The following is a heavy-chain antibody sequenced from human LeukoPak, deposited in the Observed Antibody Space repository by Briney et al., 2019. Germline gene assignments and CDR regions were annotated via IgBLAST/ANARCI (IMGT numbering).Heavy chain of an antibody. D-gene: IGHD3-10*01. CDR1: GFTFSSYS. J-gene: IGHJ4*02. V-gene: IGHV3-21*01. CDR2: ISSSSGYI. CDR3: ASHYYGSGTYYNDY. Sequence: GGSPRLSCAASGFTFSSYSMNWVRQAPGKGLEWVSSISSSSGYIYYADSVKGRFTISRDNAKNSLYLQMSSLRAEDTAVYYCASHYYGSGTYYNDYWGQGTLVTVSS.